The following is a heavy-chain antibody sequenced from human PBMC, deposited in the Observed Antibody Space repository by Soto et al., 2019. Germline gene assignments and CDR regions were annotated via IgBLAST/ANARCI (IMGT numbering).Heavy chain of an antibody. D-gene: IGHD3-10*01. J-gene: IGHJ4*02. CDR2: ISSSSSYI. Sequence: NPGGSLRLSCAASGFTFSSYSMNWVRQAPGKGLEWVSSISSSSSYIYYADSVKGRFTISRDNAKNSLYLQMNSLRAEDTAVYYCARDESLRRNYGSGSYYNYWGQRKLVTVSS. CDR3: ARDESLRRNYGSGSYYNY. CDR1: GFTFSSYS. V-gene: IGHV3-21*01.